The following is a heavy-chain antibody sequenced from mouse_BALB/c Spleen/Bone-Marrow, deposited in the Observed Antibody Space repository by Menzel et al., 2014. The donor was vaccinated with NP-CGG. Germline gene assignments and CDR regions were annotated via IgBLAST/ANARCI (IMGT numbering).Heavy chain of an antibody. CDR2: IYYSGTI. J-gene: IGHJ2*01. V-gene: IGHV3-5*02. CDR3: ARGAMITTGYFDY. CDR1: GISITTGNYR. Sequence: ESGPGLVKPSQTVSLTCTVTGISITTGNYRWSWIRQYPGNKLEWIGYIYYSGTITYNPSLTSRTTIIRDTSKNQFFLEMNSLTAEDTATYYCARGAMITTGYFDYWGQGTTLTVSS. D-gene: IGHD2-4*01.